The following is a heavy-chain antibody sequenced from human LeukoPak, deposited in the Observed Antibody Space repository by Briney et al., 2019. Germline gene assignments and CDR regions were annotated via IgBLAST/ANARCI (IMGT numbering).Heavy chain of an antibody. Sequence: SQTLSLTCAVSGGSISSGDYSWNGIRQPPGKGLEWIGYIYHTGHTFYNPSLKSRVTMSVDRSNNQFSLRLTSVTAADTAVYCCARGFFLRENPGSWFDPWGQGTLVTVSP. CDR3: ARGFFLRENPGSWFDP. V-gene: IGHV4-30-2*01. CDR1: GGSISSGDYS. CDR2: IYHTGHT. D-gene: IGHD3-10*01. J-gene: IGHJ5*02.